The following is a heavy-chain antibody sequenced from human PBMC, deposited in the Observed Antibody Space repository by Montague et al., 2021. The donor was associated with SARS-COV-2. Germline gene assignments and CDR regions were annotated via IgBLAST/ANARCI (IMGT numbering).Heavy chain of an antibody. J-gene: IGHJ3*01. Sequence: SETLSLTCAVYSWSFSDFYWTWIRQSPGKGLEWIGEINHTGSATYNQSLKSRVTLSRDTSKNQFSLKLQSVTPADTAVYYCARGQVTISGVLIFIPAAWHLDGWGQGTSVTVSS. CDR2: INHTGSA. V-gene: IGHV4-34*01. D-gene: IGHD3-3*01. CDR3: ARGQVTISGVLIFIPAAWHLDG. CDR1: SWSFSDFY.